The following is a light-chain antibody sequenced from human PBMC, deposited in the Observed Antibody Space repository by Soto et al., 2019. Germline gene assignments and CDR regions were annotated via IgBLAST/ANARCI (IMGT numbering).Light chain of an antibody. CDR3: GAYHGSGSNFVLRV. Sequence: QPVLTQPPSASASLGASVTLTCTLSSGYSNYKVDWYQQRPGKGPRFVMRVGTGGIVGSKGDGIPDRFSVLGSGLNRYLTIKNIQEEGESDYHCGAYHGSGSNFVLRVFGGGTKLTVL. CDR1: SGYSNYK. J-gene: IGLJ2*01. V-gene: IGLV9-49*01. CDR2: VGTGGIVG.